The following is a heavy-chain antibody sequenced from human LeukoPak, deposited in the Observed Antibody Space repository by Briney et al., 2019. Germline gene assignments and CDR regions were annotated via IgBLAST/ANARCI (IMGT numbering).Heavy chain of an antibody. Sequence: SETRSLTCTVSRGSITGYYWSWIRQPPGKGLEWIGYIYHSGTTNYNPSLKSRVIMSVDTSKNHFSLKLYSVTAADAAIYYCARHTSNSNYSPWRVFHNRGHGTLVTVSS. V-gene: IGHV4-59*08. CDR3: ARHTSNSNYSPWRVFHN. CDR2: IYHSGTT. CDR1: RGSITGYY. J-gene: IGHJ4*01. D-gene: IGHD1-7*01.